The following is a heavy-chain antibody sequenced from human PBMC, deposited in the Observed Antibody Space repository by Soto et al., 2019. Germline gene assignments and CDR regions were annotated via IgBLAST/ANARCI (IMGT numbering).Heavy chain of an antibody. Sequence: SETLSLTCTVSGGSINSYYWSWIRQHPGKGLEWIGYIYYSGSTYYNPSLKSRVTISVDTSKNQFSLKLSSVTAADTAVYDCARWPQLEPRFDDWGQGTLVTVSS. V-gene: IGHV4-59*06. CDR3: ARWPQLEPRFDD. D-gene: IGHD1-1*01. CDR1: GGSINSYY. CDR2: IYYSGST. J-gene: IGHJ4*02.